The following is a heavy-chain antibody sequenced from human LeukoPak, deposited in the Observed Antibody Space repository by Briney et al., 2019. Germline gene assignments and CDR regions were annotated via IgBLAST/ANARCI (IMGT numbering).Heavy chain of an antibody. CDR2: IYYSGST. Sequence: SETLSLTCTVSGGSISSGGYYWSWIRQHPGKGLEWIGYIYYSGSTNYNPSLKSRVTISVDTSKNQFSLKLSSVTAADTAVYYCARTYYDILTGYYLPAYFDYWGQGTLVTVSS. V-gene: IGHV4-61*08. J-gene: IGHJ4*02. CDR1: GGSISSGGYY. D-gene: IGHD3-9*01. CDR3: ARTYYDILTGYYLPAYFDY.